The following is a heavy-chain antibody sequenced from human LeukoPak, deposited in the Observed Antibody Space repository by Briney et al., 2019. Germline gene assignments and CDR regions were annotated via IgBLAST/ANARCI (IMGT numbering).Heavy chain of an antibody. Sequence: GESLKISCKGSGYTFSSNWIGWVRQMPGKGLEWRGIIYPGDSDTRYSPSFQGQVTISADKSISTAYLQWSSLKASDTAMYYCARHRVGIYSRNHAFDIWGQGTMVTVSS. D-gene: IGHD1-26*01. V-gene: IGHV5-51*01. J-gene: IGHJ3*02. CDR3: ARHRVGIYSRNHAFDI. CDR1: GYTFSSNW. CDR2: IYPGDSDT.